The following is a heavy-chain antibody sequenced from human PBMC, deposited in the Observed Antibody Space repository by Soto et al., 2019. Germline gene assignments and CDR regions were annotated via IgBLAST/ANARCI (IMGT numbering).Heavy chain of an antibody. D-gene: IGHD6-19*01. V-gene: IGHV1-3*01. J-gene: IGHJ4*02. CDR2: INAGNGNT. CDR3: ARGWIAVAGTLEASYYFDY. Sequence: ASVKVSCKASGYTFTSYAMHWVRQAPGQRLEWMGWINAGNGNTKYSQKFQGRVTITRDTSASTAYMELSSLRSEDTAVYYCARGWIAVAGTLEASYYFDYWGQGTLVTVYS. CDR1: GYTFTSYA.